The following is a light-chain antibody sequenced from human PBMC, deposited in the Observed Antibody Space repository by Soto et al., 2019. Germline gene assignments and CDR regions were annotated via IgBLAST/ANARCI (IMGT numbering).Light chain of an antibody. Sequence: PGERATLSCRASQSVDSYLAWYQQKPGQAPRLLIFDASNRATGIPARFSGRGSGTDFTLTISSLEPEDFAVYYCQQHSNRLTFGGGTKVEIK. CDR2: DAS. CDR1: QSVDSY. CDR3: QQHSNRLT. J-gene: IGKJ4*01. V-gene: IGKV3-11*01.